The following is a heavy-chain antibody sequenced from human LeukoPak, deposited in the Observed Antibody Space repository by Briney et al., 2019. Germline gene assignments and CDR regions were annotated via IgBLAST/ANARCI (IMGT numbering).Heavy chain of an antibody. CDR1: GVSISSSSYY. V-gene: IGHV4-39*01. CDR2: IYSSGST. J-gene: IGHJ4*01. CDR3: AKSGGYGLIDY. Sequence: PSETLSLTCNVSGVSISSSSYYWGWIRQPPGKGLEWIGSIYSSGSTCYNSSLKSRVTISIDTSKNQVSLKMSSVTAADTAVYYCAKSGGYGLIDYWGQGTLVTVSS. D-gene: IGHD6-25*01.